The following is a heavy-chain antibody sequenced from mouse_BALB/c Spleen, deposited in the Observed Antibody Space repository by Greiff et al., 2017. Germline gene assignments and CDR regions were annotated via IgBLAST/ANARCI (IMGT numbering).Heavy chain of an antibody. CDR1: GFTFSSYG. J-gene: IGHJ1*01. CDR2: INSNGGST. CDR3: ARDRGNYDWYFDV. D-gene: IGHD2-1*01. V-gene: IGHV5-6-3*01. Sequence: EVKLMESGGGLVQPGGSLKLSCAASGFTFSSYGMSWVRQTPDKRLELVATINSNGGSTYYPDSVKGRFTISRDNAKNTLYLQMSSLKSEDTAMYYCARDRGNYDWYFDVWGAGTTVTVSS.